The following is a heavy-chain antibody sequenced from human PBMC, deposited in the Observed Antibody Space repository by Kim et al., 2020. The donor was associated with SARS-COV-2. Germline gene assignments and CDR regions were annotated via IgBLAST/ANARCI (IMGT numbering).Heavy chain of an antibody. Sequence: GGSLRLSCAASGFTFSSYAMSWVRQAPGKGLEWVSAISGSGGSTYYADSVKGRFTISRDNSKNTLYLQMNSLRAEDTAVYYCAKDPLRWYDFWSGYGGPNWFDTWGQGTLVTVSS. CDR1: GFTFSSYA. D-gene: IGHD3-3*01. CDR3: AKDPLRWYDFWSGYGGPNWFDT. J-gene: IGHJ5*02. CDR2: ISGSGGST. V-gene: IGHV3-23*01.